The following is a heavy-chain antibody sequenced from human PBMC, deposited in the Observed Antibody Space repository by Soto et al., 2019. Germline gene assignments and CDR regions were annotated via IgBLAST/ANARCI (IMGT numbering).Heavy chain of an antibody. D-gene: IGHD5-12*01. Sequence: QVQLQESGPGLVKPSQALSLTCTVSGASISEGGYYWSWLRQYPGKGLEWIGYLYDSGSTNYNPSLKSPVSISIDTSKNQFSLRLSSVTAADTAVYYCARSEGAWLLSGYFDLWGRGTLVTVSS. V-gene: IGHV4-31*01. J-gene: IGHJ2*01. CDR2: LYDSGST. CDR3: ARSEGAWLLSGYFDL. CDR1: GASISEGGYY.